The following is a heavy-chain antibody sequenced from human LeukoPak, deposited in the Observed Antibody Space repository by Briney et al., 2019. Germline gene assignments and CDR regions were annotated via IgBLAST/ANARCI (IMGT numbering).Heavy chain of an antibody. D-gene: IGHD6-13*01. CDR3: ARRTYSTTWYFDY. CDR1: GGSFSGYY. Sequence: SETLSLTCAVYGGSFSGYYWSWIRQPPGKGLEWIGEINDSGSTNYNPSLKSRVTISVDTSKNQFSLKLNSVTAADTAVYYCARRTYSTTWYFDYWGQETLVTVSS. J-gene: IGHJ4*02. CDR2: INDSGST. V-gene: IGHV4-34*01.